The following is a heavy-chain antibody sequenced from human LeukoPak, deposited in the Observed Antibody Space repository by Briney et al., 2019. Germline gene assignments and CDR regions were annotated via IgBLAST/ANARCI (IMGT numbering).Heavy chain of an antibody. J-gene: IGHJ6*02. CDR2: MYSGNYI. CDR1: GFTVSNNY. Sequence: PGGSLRLSCVASGFTVSNNYMSWVRQAPGKGLEWVSIMYSGNYIYYADSVKGRFTISRDNSKNTLFLQMNSLRAEDMAVYYCARDRGIAAVGGRGMDVWGQGTTVTVSS. V-gene: IGHV3-66*01. D-gene: IGHD6-13*01. CDR3: ARDRGIAAVGGRGMDV.